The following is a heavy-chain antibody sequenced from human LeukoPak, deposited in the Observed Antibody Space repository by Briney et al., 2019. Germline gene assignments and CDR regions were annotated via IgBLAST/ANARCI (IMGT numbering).Heavy chain of an antibody. CDR2: ISTYDDNI. CDR3: ARETYSNILTGTDY. D-gene: IGHD3-9*01. CDR1: GGTFSSYA. V-gene: IGHV1-18*01. J-gene: IGHJ4*02. Sequence: ASVKVSCKASGGTFSSYAISWVRQAPGQGLEWLGWISTYDDNIKYAQSLQGRLTLTIDTSTSTAYMELRRLTSDDTAVYYCARETYSNILTGTDYWGPGTLVTVSS.